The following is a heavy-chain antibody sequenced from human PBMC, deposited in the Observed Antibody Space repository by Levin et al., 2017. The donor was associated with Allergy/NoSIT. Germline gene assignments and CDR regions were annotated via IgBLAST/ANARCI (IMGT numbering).Heavy chain of an antibody. V-gene: IGHV3-7*01. CDR2: IKQDGSEK. CDR1: GFTFSSYW. D-gene: IGHD6-19*01. Sequence: ETLSLTCAASGFTFSSYWMSWVRQAPGKGLEWVANIKQDGSEKYYVDSVKGRFTISRDNAKNSLYLQMNSLRAEDTAVYYCARVVSSGWIGYFDYWGQGTLVTVSS. CDR3: ARVVSSGWIGYFDY. J-gene: IGHJ4*02.